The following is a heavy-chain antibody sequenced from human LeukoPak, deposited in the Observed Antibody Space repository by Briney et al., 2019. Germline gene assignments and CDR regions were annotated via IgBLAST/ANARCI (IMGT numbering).Heavy chain of an antibody. CDR3: ARRYYDSSGYYYFDC. CDR2: SFHSGNT. Sequence: SETLSLTCTVSGGSISSYYWSWIRQPPGKGLEWIGYSFHSGNTNYNPSLKSRVTISVDTSKNQFSLKLSSVTAADTAVYYCARRYYDSSGYYYFDCWGQGTLVTVSS. J-gene: IGHJ4*02. V-gene: IGHV4-59*01. D-gene: IGHD3-22*01. CDR1: GGSISSYY.